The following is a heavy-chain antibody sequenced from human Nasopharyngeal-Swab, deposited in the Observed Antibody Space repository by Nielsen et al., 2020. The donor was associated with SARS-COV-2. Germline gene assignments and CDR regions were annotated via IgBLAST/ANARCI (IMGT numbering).Heavy chain of an antibody. V-gene: IGHV1-69*13. D-gene: IGHD2/OR15-2a*01. CDR2: IIPTFGPA. Sequence: SVKVSCKASGDTFSSYAINWVRQAPGQGLEWMGGIIPTFGPANYAQKFQGRATITSDESTSTAYMALSSLRSEDTAVYYCATATKLLSDYYYGMDVWGQGTTVTVSS. CDR3: ATATKLLSDYYYGMDV. CDR1: GDTFSSYA. J-gene: IGHJ6*02.